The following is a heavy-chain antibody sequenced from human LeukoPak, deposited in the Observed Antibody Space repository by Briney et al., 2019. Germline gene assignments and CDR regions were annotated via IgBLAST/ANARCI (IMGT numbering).Heavy chain of an antibody. Sequence: SETLSLTCTVSGGSISSSSYYWGWVRQPPGKGLEWIGEINHSGSTNYNPSLKSRVTISVDTSKNQFSLKLSSVTAADTAVYYCALGSWDYYYGMDVWGQGTTVTVSS. D-gene: IGHD3-16*01. CDR1: GGSISSSSYY. CDR3: ALGSWDYYYGMDV. V-gene: IGHV4-39*07. CDR2: INHSGST. J-gene: IGHJ6*02.